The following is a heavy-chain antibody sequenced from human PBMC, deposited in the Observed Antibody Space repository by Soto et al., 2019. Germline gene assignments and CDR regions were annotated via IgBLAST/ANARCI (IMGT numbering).Heavy chain of an antibody. CDR2: ISPRDGTA. CDR1: XXTFISXX. J-gene: IGHJ4*02. CDR3: ARGGGTLDY. V-gene: IGHV1-46*01. Sequence: QVQLVQSGAEVKKSGASVKVSCXXXXXTFISXXXXXXXXXXXXRLEWMGIISPRDGTASYAQIFQGRVTLTRDTSTSTVYMELSSLRSEDTAVYYCARGGGTLDYWGQGTLVTVSS.